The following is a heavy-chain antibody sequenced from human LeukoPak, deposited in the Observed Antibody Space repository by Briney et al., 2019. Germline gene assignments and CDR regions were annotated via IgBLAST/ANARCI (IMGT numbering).Heavy chain of an antibody. V-gene: IGHV3-11*01. CDR1: GFTFSSYW. D-gene: IGHD3-10*01. CDR2: IRDTGRTL. Sequence: GGFLRLSCAASGFTFSSYWMSWIRQAPGKGLEWISFIRDTGRTLYYADSVKGRFTISRDNAKNSLNLQIDSPTVEDTAVYYCARDNYYGSGSYFHDYWGQGTLVTVSS. J-gene: IGHJ4*02. CDR3: ARDNYYGSGSYFHDY.